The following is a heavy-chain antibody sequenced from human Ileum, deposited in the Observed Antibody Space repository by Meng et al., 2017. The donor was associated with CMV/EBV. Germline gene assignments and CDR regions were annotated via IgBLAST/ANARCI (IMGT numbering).Heavy chain of an antibody. CDR3: ARARLRYCSSTSCRGRYKENWFDP. CDR1: YY. D-gene: IGHD2-2*01. J-gene: IGHJ5*02. V-gene: IGHV4-31*02. CDR2: IYYSGST. Sequence: YYWRWIRQHPGKGLEWIGYIYYSGSTYYNPSLKSRVTISVDTSKNQFSLKLSSVTAADTAVYYCARARLRYCSSTSCRGRYKENWFDPWGQGTLVTVSS.